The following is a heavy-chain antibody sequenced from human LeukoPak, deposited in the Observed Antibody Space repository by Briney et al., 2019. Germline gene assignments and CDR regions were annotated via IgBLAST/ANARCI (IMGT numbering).Heavy chain of an antibody. CDR3: AREVAPLYFHYGMDV. CDR1: GFTFSSYG. V-gene: IGHV3-33*01. D-gene: IGHD2-21*01. J-gene: IGHJ6*01. CDR2: TWYDGHNN. Sequence: PGKSLRLSCAASGFTFSSYGMHWVRQAPGKGLEWVAVTWYDGHNNYYAASVKGRFTISRDDSKTTVYLLMNSLRAEDTAVYYCAREVAPLYFHYGMDVWGEGTTVTVSS.